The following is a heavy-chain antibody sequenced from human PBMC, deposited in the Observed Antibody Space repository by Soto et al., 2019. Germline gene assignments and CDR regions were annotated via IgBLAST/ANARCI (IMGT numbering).Heavy chain of an antibody. CDR2: IWYDGSNK. V-gene: IGHV3-33*01. D-gene: IGHD5-12*01. Sequence: QVQLVESGGGVVQPGRSLRLSCAASGFTFSSYGMHWVRQAPGKGLEWGAVIWYDGSNKYYADSVKGRFTISRDNSKNTLYLQMNSLRAEDTAVYYCARDGSYYYGMDVWGQGTTVTVSS. CDR3: ARDGSYYYGMDV. J-gene: IGHJ6*02. CDR1: GFTFSSYG.